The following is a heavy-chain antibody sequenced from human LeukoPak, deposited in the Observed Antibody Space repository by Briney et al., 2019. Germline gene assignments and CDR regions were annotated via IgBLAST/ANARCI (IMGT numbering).Heavy chain of an antibody. V-gene: IGHV4-59*12. CDR3: ASPTGYSSGWYSFAFDY. D-gene: IGHD6-19*01. J-gene: IGHJ4*02. Sequence: SETLSLTCTVSGGSISSYYWSWIRQPPGKGLEWIGYIYYSGSTNYNPSLKSRVTISVDTSKNQFSLKLSSVTAADTAVYYCASPTGYSSGWYSFAFDYWGQGTLVTVSS. CDR1: GGSISSYY. CDR2: IYYSGST.